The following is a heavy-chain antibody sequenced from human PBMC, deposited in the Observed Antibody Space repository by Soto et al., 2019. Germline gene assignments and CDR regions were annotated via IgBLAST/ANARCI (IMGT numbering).Heavy chain of an antibody. Sequence: PGGSLRLSCAASRFTFSNYEMNWVRQAPGKGLEWVSYIDTGGRTTYYADSLRGRFTISRDNAKNTLYLQMNSLRAEDTAVYYCATHYDILTGYLDYWGQGTLVTVSS. CDR3: ATHYDILTGYLDY. CDR1: RFTFSNYE. D-gene: IGHD3-9*01. CDR2: IDTGGRTT. J-gene: IGHJ4*02. V-gene: IGHV3-48*03.